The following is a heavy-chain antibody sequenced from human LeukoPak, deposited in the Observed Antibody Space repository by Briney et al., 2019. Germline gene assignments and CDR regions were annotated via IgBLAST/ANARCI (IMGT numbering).Heavy chain of an antibody. J-gene: IGHJ4*02. CDR1: GVSFSGYY. CDR3: ARMPRSVPYSDTSSYFDL. Sequence: SETLSLTCAVYGVSFSGYYWSWIRQPPGRGLEWIGEINQSGSTKYNPSLKSRVAVSADTSKNQFSLKLSSVTAADTAVYYCARMPRSVPYSDTSSYFDLWGQGTLVTVSS. D-gene: IGHD3-22*01. CDR2: INQSGST. V-gene: IGHV4-34*01.